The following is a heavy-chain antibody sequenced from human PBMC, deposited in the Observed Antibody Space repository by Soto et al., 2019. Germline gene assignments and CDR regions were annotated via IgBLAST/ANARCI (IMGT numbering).Heavy chain of an antibody. J-gene: IGHJ4*02. CDR2: FDPEDGET. CDR3: ATEPLGDYGRFW. Sequence: ASVKVSCKVSGYTLTELSMHWVRQAPGKGLEWMGGFDPEDGETIYAQKFQGRVTMTEDTSTDTAYMELSSLRSEDTAVYYCATEPLGDYGRFWWGQGTLVTVSS. V-gene: IGHV1-24*01. CDR1: GYTLTELS. D-gene: IGHD4-17*01.